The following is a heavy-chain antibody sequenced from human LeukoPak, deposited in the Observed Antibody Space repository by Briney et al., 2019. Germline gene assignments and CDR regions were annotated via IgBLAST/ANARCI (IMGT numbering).Heavy chain of an antibody. CDR1: GFTFSSYE. Sequence: GGSLRLSCAASGFTFSSYEMNWVRQAPGKRLEWVSYISSSGSTIYYADSVKGRFTISRDNAKNSLYLQMNSLRAEDTAVYYCARGGWSPYDILTGYYRRGPFDYWGQGTLVTVSS. J-gene: IGHJ4*02. CDR2: ISSSGSTI. D-gene: IGHD3-9*01. CDR3: ARGGWSPYDILTGYYRRGPFDY. V-gene: IGHV3-48*03.